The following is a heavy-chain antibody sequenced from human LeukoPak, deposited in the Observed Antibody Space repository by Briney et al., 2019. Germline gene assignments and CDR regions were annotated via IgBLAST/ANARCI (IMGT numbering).Heavy chain of an antibody. CDR1: GFTFSSYG. V-gene: IGHV3-30*18. Sequence: GGSLRLSCAASGFTFSSYGMHWVRQAPGKGLEWVAVISYDGSNKCYADSVKGRFTISRDNSKNTLYLQMNSLRAEDTAVYYCAKTSRYCSSTSCPRPYYYYYGMDVWGKGTTVTVSS. CDR3: AKTSRYCSSTSCPRPYYYYYGMDV. D-gene: IGHD2-2*01. J-gene: IGHJ6*04. CDR2: ISYDGSNK.